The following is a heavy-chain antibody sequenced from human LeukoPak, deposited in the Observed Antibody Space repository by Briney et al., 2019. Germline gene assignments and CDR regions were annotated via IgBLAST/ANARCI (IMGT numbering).Heavy chain of an antibody. CDR3: ARGDRAVAGAWGWFDP. Sequence: SETLSLTCTVSGGSITSYYWSWIRQPAGKGPEWIGRIHASGSTNYNPSLKSRVTMSVDTSKNQFSLKLSSVTAADTAVYYCARGDRAVAGAWGWFDPWGQGTLVTVSS. V-gene: IGHV4-4*07. J-gene: IGHJ5*02. CDR1: GGSITSYY. CDR2: IHASGST. D-gene: IGHD6-19*01.